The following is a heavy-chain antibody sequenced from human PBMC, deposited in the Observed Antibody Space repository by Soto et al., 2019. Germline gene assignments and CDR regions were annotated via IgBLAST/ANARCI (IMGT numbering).Heavy chain of an antibody. CDR2: IIPILGIA. J-gene: IGHJ4*01. CDR1: GYTFTGYY. CDR3: TTDSRTIMPEVRFDY. V-gene: IGHV1-69*04. Sequence: SVKVSCKASGYTFTGYYMHWVRQAPGQGLEWMGRIIPILGIANYAQKFQGRVTITADKSTSTAYMELNSLKTEDTAVYYCTTDSRTIMPEVRFDYWGHGTLVTVS. D-gene: IGHD3-16*01.